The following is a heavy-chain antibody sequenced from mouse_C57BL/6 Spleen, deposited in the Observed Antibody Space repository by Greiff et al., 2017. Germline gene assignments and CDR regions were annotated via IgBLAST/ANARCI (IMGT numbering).Heavy chain of an antibody. CDR3: ARRGWSLPLMDC. D-gene: IGHD1-2*01. Sequence: QVQLQQPGTELVKPGASVTLSCKASGYTFPSYWMHWVKQRPGQGLEWIGYINPVHGGTNYNEKFKRKAPLTVDKSSSTAYMQLSSLTSEDSAVYFCARRGWSLPLMDCWGQGTSVTVSS. V-gene: IGHV1-53*01. CDR1: GYTFPSYW. CDR2: INPVHGGT. J-gene: IGHJ4*01.